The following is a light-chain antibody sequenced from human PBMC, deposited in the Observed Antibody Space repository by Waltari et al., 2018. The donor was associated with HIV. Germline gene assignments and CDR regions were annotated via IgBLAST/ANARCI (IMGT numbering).Light chain of an antibody. CDR1: SSSIGRNY. J-gene: IGLJ1*01. CDR2: RNN. Sequence: QSVLTQPPSASGTPGQRGTISCSGSSSSIGRNYVYWYQQLPGTAPKLLIYRNNQRPSGVPDRFSGSKSGTSASLAISGLRSEDEADYYCAAWDDSLSGYVFGTGTKVTVL. CDR3: AAWDDSLSGYV. V-gene: IGLV1-47*01.